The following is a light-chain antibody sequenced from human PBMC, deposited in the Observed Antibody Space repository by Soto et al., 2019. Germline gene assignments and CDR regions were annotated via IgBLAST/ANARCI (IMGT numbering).Light chain of an antibody. CDR1: QSISSW. Sequence: DIQMTQSPSTLSASVGDRVTITCRASQSISSWLAWYQQKPGKAPKLLIYKASSLESGVPSRFGGSGSGTEFTLTLSSLQPDDFATYYCQQYNSYSRPFGQGTKVEIK. J-gene: IGKJ1*01. CDR3: QQYNSYSRP. V-gene: IGKV1-5*03. CDR2: KAS.